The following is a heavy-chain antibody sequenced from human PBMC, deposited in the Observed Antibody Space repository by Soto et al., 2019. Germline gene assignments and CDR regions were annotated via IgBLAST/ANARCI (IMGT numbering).Heavy chain of an antibody. Sequence: PSETLSLTCTVSGGSISGYCWSWIRQPPGKGLEWIGYIYYSGSTNYNPSLKSRVTISVDTSKNQFSLKLSSVTAADTAVYYCASGRGYSYGSFDYWGQGTLVTSPQ. CDR3: ASGRGYSYGSFDY. CDR1: GGSISGYC. J-gene: IGHJ4*02. V-gene: IGHV4-59*01. D-gene: IGHD5-18*01. CDR2: IYYSGST.